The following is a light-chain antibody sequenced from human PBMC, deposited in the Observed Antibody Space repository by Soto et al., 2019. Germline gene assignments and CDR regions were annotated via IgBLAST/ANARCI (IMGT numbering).Light chain of an antibody. Sequence: AIRMTQSPSSLSASTGDRVTITCRASQGIRNDLGWYQQKPGKAPKLLIYAASSLQSGVPSRFSGSGSGTDFTLTISGLHPEDFATYYCLQDYNYPRTFGQGTKVDIK. CDR2: AAS. CDR1: QGIRND. J-gene: IGKJ1*01. V-gene: IGKV1-6*01. CDR3: LQDYNYPRT.